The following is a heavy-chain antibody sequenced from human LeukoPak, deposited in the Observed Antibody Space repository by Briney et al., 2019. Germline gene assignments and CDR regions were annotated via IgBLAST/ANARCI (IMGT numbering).Heavy chain of an antibody. CDR3: ARHIISSSWYSSTEIKSYYYYYMDV. Sequence: GESLKISCKGSGYSFTSYWIGWVRQMPGKGLEWMGIIYPGDSDTRYSPSFQGQVTISADKSISTAYLQWSSLKASDTAMYYCARHIISSSWYSSTEIKSYYYYYMDVWGKGTTVTVSS. V-gene: IGHV5-51*01. J-gene: IGHJ6*03. CDR1: GYSFTSYW. D-gene: IGHD6-13*01. CDR2: IYPGDSDT.